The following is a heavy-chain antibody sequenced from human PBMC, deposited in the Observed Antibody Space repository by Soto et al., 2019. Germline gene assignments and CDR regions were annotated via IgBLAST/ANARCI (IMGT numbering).Heavy chain of an antibody. CDR3: ARWGCSGGSCYFLDY. Sequence: QVQLVQSGAEVKKPGASVKVSCKASGYTFTSYGISWVRQAPGQGLEWMGWIRAYNGNTNYAQKLQGRVTMSTDTSTSTAYMELRSLRSDDTAVYYCARWGCSGGSCYFLDYWGQGTLVTDSS. J-gene: IGHJ4*02. CDR1: GYTFTSYG. D-gene: IGHD2-15*01. V-gene: IGHV1-18*01. CDR2: IRAYNGNT.